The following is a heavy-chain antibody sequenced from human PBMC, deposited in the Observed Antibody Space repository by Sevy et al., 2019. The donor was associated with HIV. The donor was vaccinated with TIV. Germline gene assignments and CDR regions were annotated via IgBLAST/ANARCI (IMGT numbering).Heavy chain of an antibody. CDR1: GFTFGGYA. V-gene: IGHV3-23*01. CDR3: AKRPVSYCSGATCSLDH. D-gene: IGHD2-2*01. CDR2: ISGTGETT. J-gene: IGHJ5*02. Sequence: GGSLRLSCAASGFTFGGYAMAWVRQAPGKGLESVSAISGTGETTYYTDSVKGRFTLSRDNSNNIMYLQMNSLRCEDTAVYYCAKRPVSYCSGATCSLDHWGPGTLVTVSS.